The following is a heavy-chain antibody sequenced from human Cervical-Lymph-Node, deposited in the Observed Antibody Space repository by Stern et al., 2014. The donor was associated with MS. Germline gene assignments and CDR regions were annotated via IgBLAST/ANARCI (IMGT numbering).Heavy chain of an antibody. CDR1: GFTFNTYG. D-gene: IGHD2-21*01. V-gene: IGHV3-33*01. Sequence: QVQLVESGGGVVQPGRSLRLSCAASGFTFNTYGMHWVRQAPGRGLEWVALVYYAGRNKYYADSVKGRFTISRDNSKKPVDMQMNSLRAEDTAVYFCARGGDWSSFDYWGQGTLVTVSS. CDR2: VYYAGRNK. J-gene: IGHJ4*02. CDR3: ARGGDWSSFDY.